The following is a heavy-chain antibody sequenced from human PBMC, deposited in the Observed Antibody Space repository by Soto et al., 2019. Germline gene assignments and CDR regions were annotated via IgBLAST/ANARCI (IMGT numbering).Heavy chain of an antibody. J-gene: IGHJ3*01. Sequence: EGQLVESGGGLVQSGGSLRLSCAVSGFTISRSAFPWVRQGTVEGLKWVSLIGTPGRAYYAGSVKGRFTITREDAKNSLYLQMNSLRDGDTAVYYCARGGGFGEQYSDAFDLWGQGTMVTVSS. CDR2: IGTPGRA. CDR1: GFTISRSA. V-gene: IGHV3-13*01. D-gene: IGHD3-10*01. CDR3: ARGGGFGEQYSDAFDL.